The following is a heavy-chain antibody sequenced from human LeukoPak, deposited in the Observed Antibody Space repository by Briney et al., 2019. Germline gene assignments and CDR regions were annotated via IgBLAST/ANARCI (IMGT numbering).Heavy chain of an antibody. D-gene: IGHD2-15*01. J-gene: IGHJ4*02. V-gene: IGHV5-51*01. Sequence: GESLKISCKGSGYSFTSYWIGWVRQMPGKGLEWMGIIYPGDSDTRYSPSFQGQVTISADKSISTAYLQWSSLKASDTAMYYCAGQALVAATPPDYWGQGTLVTVSS. CDR2: IYPGDSDT. CDR3: AGQALVAATPPDY. CDR1: GYSFTSYW.